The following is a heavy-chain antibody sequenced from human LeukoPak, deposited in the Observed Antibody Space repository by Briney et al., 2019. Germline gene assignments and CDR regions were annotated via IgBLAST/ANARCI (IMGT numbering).Heavy chain of an antibody. V-gene: IGHV3-66*04. CDR1: GFTVSSNY. D-gene: IGHD3-10*01. J-gene: IGHJ6*02. CDR2: IYSGGST. CDR3: ASQVYYGSGSPDLYYYHYYGMDV. Sequence: GGSLRLSCAASGFTVSSNYMSWVRQAPGKGLEWVSVIYSGGSTYYADSVKGRFTISRDNSKNTLYLQMNSLRAEDTAVYYCASQVYYGSGSPDLYYYHYYGMDVWGQGTTVTVSS.